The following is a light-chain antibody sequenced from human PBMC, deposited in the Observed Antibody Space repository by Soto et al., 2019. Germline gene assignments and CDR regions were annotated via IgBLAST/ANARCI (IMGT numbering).Light chain of an antibody. V-gene: IGKV2D-29*01. J-gene: IGKJ1*01. CDR2: EVS. Sequence: DIVMSQSPLSLSVTPGQSASISCKSSQSLLNSDGKTHLYWYLQKPGQPPQLLIYEVSNRFSGVPDRFSGSGSWTDFTLKISRVEAEDVGLYYCMQRIQFPWTFGQGTKVEIK. CDR3: MQRIQFPWT. CDR1: QSLLNSDGKTH.